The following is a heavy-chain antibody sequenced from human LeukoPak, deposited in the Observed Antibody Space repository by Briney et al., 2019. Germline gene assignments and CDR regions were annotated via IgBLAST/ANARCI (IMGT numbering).Heavy chain of an antibody. CDR1: GFTFSSYS. CDR3: ARDGGAAAGY. V-gene: IGHV3-48*01. Sequence: GGSLRLSCAASGFTFSSYSMNWVRQAPGKGLEWVSYISSSSTTIYYADSVKGRFTISRDNAKNSLYLQKNSLRAEDTAVYYCARDGGAAAGYWGQGTLVTVSS. J-gene: IGHJ4*02. D-gene: IGHD6-13*01. CDR2: ISSSSTTI.